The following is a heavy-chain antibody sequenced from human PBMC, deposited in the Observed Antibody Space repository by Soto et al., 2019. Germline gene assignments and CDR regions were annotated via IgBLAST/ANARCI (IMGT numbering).Heavy chain of an antibody. J-gene: IGHJ6*02. CDR1: GGTFSSYA. D-gene: IGHD6-19*01. Sequence: QVQLVQSGAEVKKPGSSVKVSCQASGGTFSSYAINWVRQAPGQGLEWMGGIFPVFGTTHYPQRFQGRVTITEEKATGTADLELSSLRSEDTAVYYCAKVGWESSGWSPSNFDVWGQGTKVTVSS. CDR3: AKVGWESSGWSPSNFDV. V-gene: IGHV1-69*06. CDR2: IFPVFGTT.